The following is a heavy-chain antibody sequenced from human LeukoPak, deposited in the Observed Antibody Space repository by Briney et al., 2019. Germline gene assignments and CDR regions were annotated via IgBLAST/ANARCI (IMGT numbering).Heavy chain of an antibody. V-gene: IGHV3-23*01. CDR3: AKVADIAGTVFDY. Sequence: GGSLRLSCAASGFTFSSYSMNWVRQAPGKGLEWVSAISGSGGSTYYADSVKGRFTISRDNSKNTPYLQMNSLRAEDTAVYYCAKVADIAGTVFDYWGQGTLVTVSS. J-gene: IGHJ4*02. CDR2: ISGSGGST. CDR1: GFTFSSYS. D-gene: IGHD6-13*01.